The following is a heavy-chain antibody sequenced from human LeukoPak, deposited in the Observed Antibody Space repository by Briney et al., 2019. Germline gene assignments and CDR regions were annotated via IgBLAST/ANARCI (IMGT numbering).Heavy chain of an antibody. CDR3: AKDKDEIFTGPTVGYYGMDV. D-gene: IGHD3-9*01. CDR2: IRYDGSNK. J-gene: IGHJ6*02. V-gene: IGHV3-30*02. CDR1: GFTFSSYG. Sequence: GGSLRLSCAASGFTFSSYGMHWVRQAPGKGLEWVAFIRYDGSNKYYADSVKGRFTISRDNSKNTLYLQMNSLRAEDTAVYYCAKDKDEIFTGPTVGYYGMDVWGQGTTVTVYS.